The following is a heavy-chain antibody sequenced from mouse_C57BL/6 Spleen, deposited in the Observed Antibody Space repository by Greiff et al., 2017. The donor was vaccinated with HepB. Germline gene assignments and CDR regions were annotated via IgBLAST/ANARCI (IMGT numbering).Heavy chain of an antibody. Sequence: EVMLVESGGGLVQPGGSMKLSCAASGFTFSDAWMDWVRQSPEKGLEWVAEIRNKANNHATYYAESVKGRFTISRDDSKSSVYLQMNSLRAEDTGSYYGTLYYDYDGAWFAYWGQGTLVTVAA. J-gene: IGHJ3*01. D-gene: IGHD2-4*01. V-gene: IGHV6-6*01. CDR3: TLYYDYDGAWFAY. CDR2: IRNKANNHAT. CDR1: GFTFSDAW.